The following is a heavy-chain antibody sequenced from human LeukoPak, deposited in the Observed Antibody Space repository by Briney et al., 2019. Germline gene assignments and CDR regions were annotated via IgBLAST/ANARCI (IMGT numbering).Heavy chain of an antibody. CDR3: AKDGLGYYDILTGYYVY. Sequence: GGSLRLSCAASGFTFSSYGMHWVRQAPGKGLEWVAVISYDGSNKYYADSVKGRFTISRDNSKNTLHLQMNGLRAEDTAVYYCAKDGLGYYDILTGYYVYWGQGTLVTVSS. J-gene: IGHJ4*02. CDR1: GFTFSSYG. D-gene: IGHD3-9*01. CDR2: ISYDGSNK. V-gene: IGHV3-30*18.